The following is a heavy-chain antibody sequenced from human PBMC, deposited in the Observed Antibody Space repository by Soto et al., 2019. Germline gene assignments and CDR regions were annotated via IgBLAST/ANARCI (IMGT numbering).Heavy chain of an antibody. CDR3: ARGRVATAGYYYYGMDV. CDR2: INHSGST. CDR1: GGSFSGYY. V-gene: IGHV4-34*01. D-gene: IGHD5-12*01. J-gene: IGHJ6*02. Sequence: TLSLTCAVYGGSFSGYYWSWIRQPPGKGLEWIGEINHSGSTNYNPSLKSRVTISVDTSKNQFSLKLSSVTAADTAVYYCARGRVATAGYYYYGMDVWGQGTTVTVSS.